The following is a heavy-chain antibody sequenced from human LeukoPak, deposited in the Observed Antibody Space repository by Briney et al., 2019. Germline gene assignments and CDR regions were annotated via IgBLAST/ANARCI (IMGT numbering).Heavy chain of an antibody. Sequence: PSETLSLTCTVSGDPISSSSYYWGWIRQPPGKGLEWIGSIYYSGSTYYNPSLKSRVTISVDTSKNQFSLQLRSVTAADTAVYYCARDRGYSVGAAAGFDYWGQGTLVTVSS. CDR1: GDPISSSSYY. V-gene: IGHV4-39*07. CDR2: IYYSGST. D-gene: IGHD5/OR15-5a*01. CDR3: ARDRGYSVGAAAGFDY. J-gene: IGHJ4*02.